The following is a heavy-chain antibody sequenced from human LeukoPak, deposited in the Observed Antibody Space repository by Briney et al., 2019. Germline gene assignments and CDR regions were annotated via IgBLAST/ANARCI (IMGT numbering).Heavy chain of an antibody. CDR3: ARSGYYYDSSGYYQYDY. Sequence: PGESLKISCKGSGYSFTSYWIGWARQMPGKGLEWMGIIYPGDSDTRYSPSFQGQVTISADKSISTAYLQWSSLKASDTAMYYCARSGYYYDSSGYYQYDYWGQGTLVTVSS. J-gene: IGHJ4*02. CDR2: IYPGDSDT. CDR1: GYSFTSYW. V-gene: IGHV5-51*01. D-gene: IGHD3-22*01.